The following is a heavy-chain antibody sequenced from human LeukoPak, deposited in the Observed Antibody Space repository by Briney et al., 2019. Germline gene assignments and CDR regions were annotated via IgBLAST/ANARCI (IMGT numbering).Heavy chain of an antibody. D-gene: IGHD1-26*01. V-gene: IGHV3-21*01. CDR1: GFTFSSYN. J-gene: IGHJ4*02. CDR2: ISSSSNYI. CDR3: AGHHQAYSRTY. Sequence: GGSLRLSCAASGFTFSSYNMNWVRQAPGKGLEWVSSISSSSNYIYYADSVRGRFTISRDNAKDTLYLQMNSLRAEDTAVYYCAGHHQAYSRTYWGQGTLVTVSS.